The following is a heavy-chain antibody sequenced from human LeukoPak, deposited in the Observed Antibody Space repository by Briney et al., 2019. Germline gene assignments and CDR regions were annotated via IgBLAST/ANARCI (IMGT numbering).Heavy chain of an antibody. CDR1: GFTFSSYA. J-gene: IGHJ4*02. Sequence: PGGSLRLSCAASGFTFSSYAMSWVRQAPGKGLEWVSAISGSGGSTYYADSVKGRFTISRDNSKNTLYLQMNSLRAEDTAVYYCAKNPVGILAVADFDYWGQGTLVTVSS. CDR3: AKNPVGILAVADFDY. V-gene: IGHV3-23*01. CDR2: ISGSGGST. D-gene: IGHD6-19*01.